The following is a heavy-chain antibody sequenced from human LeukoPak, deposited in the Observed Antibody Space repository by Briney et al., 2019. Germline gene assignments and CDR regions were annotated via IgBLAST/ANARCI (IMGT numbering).Heavy chain of an antibody. CDR3: AMSLLERSYYYGMDV. CDR1: GYSFTSYW. J-gene: IGHJ6*02. CDR2: IYPGDSDT. D-gene: IGHD1-1*01. Sequence: GESLKTSCKGSGYSFTSYWICWVRQMPGKGQEWMGIIYPGDSDTRYSPSFQGQVTISADKSISTAYLQWSSLKASDTAMYYCAMSLLERSYYYGMDVGGQGTTVTVSS. V-gene: IGHV5-51*01.